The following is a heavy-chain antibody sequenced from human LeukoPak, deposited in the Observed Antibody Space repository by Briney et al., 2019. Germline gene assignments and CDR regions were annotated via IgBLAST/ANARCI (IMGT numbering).Heavy chain of an antibody. CDR2: TYYRSKWDN. CDR3: ARERAGFDP. D-gene: IGHD1-26*01. Sequence: SQTLSLTCAISGDSVSSNSAAWTWIRQSPSRGLEWLGRTYYRSKWDNDYAVSMRSRITINPDTSKNQFSLQLNSVTPEDTAVYYCARERAGFDPWGLGTLVTVSS. J-gene: IGHJ5*02. V-gene: IGHV6-1*01. CDR1: GDSVSSNSAA.